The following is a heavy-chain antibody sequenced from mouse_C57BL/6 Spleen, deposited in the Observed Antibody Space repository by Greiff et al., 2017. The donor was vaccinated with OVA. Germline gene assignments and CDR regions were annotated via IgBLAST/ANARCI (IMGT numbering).Heavy chain of an antibody. CDR3: ARNDYGSSPYAMDY. CDR2: IWTGGGT. D-gene: IGHD1-1*01. CDR1: GFSLTSYA. J-gene: IGHJ4*01. V-gene: IGHV2-9-1*01. Sequence: VKLKESGPGLVAPSQSLSITCTVSGFSLTSYAISWVRQPPGKGLEWLGVIWTGGGTNYNSALKSRLSISKDNSKSQVFLKMNSLQTDDTARYYCARNDYGSSPYAMDYWGQGTSVTVSS.